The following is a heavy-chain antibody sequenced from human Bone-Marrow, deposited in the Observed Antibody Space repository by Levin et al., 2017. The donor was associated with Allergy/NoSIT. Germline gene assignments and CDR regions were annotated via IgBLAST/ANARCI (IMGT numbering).Heavy chain of an antibody. CDR1: GYTFTGYY. CDR3: ARGGNIVATSRWFDP. V-gene: IGHV1-2*06. Sequence: ASVKVSCKASGYTFTGYYMHWVRQAPGQGLEWMGRINPNSGGTNYAQKFQGRVTMTRDTSISTAYMELSRLRSDDTAVYYCARGGNIVATSRWFDPWGQGTLVTVSS. CDR2: INPNSGGT. D-gene: IGHD5-12*01. J-gene: IGHJ5*02.